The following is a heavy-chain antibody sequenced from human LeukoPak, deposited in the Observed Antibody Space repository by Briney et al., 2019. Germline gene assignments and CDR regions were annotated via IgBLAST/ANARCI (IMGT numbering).Heavy chain of an antibody. CDR2: IYYSGST. CDR3: ARADAGSNYDFWSGYSYNWFDP. V-gene: IGHV4-59*01. Sequence: PSETLSLTCTVSGGSISSYYWSWIRQPPGKGLEWIGYIYYSGSTNYNPSLKSRVTISVDTSKNQFSLKLSSVTAADTAVYYCARADAGSNYDFWSGYSYNWFDPWGQGTLVTVSS. D-gene: IGHD3-3*01. CDR1: GGSISSYY. J-gene: IGHJ5*02.